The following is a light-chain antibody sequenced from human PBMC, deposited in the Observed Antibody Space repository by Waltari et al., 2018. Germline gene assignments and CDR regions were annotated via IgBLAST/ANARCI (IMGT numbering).Light chain of an antibody. V-gene: IGKV3-15*01. CDR2: GAS. CDR1: QTVTND. J-gene: IGKJ4*01. CDR3: QQYSDWIA. Sequence: EIVITQSPASLSVSPGERATLSCTASQTVTNDLAWYQQKPGQAPKLLIFGASTRATGVPASFSGSGSGTEFTLTIGSVQSEDFAVYYCQQYSDWIAFGGGTKVDLK.